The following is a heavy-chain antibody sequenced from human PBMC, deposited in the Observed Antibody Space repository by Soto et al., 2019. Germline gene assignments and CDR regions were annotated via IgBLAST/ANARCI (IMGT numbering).Heavy chain of an antibody. CDR1: GYTLTELS. CDR3: ARWEYDSSGYYFA. V-gene: IGHV1-24*01. J-gene: IGHJ5*02. Sequence: APVKVSRKVSGYTLTELSMHWVRQAPGKGLEWMGGFDPEDGETIYAQKFQGRVTMTEDTSTDTAYMELSSLRSEDTAVYYFARWEYDSSGYYFAWGRGTLVTVSS. D-gene: IGHD3-22*01. CDR2: FDPEDGET.